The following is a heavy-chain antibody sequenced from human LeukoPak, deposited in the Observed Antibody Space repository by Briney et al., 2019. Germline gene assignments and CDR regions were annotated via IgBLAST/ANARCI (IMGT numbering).Heavy chain of an antibody. V-gene: IGHV1-2*04. J-gene: IGHJ4*02. CDR1: GYTFTGYY. D-gene: IGHD6-19*01. Sequence: ASVKVSCEASGYTFTGYYMHWVRQAPGQGLEWMGWINPNSGGTNYAQKFQGWVTMTRDTSISTAYMELSRLRSDDTAVYYCARDQGYSSGWGFDYWGQGTLVTVSS. CDR2: INPNSGGT. CDR3: ARDQGYSSGWGFDY.